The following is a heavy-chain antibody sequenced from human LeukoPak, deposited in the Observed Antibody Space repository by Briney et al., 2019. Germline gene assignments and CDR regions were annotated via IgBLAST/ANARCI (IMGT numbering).Heavy chain of an antibody. CDR1: GGSISSSSYY. CDR2: IYYSGST. Sequence: SETLSLTCTVSGGSISSSSYYWGWIRQPPCKGLEWIGSIYYSGSTYYNPSLKSRVTISVDTSKNQFSLKLSSVTAADTAVYYCARSGLWVAAVPFDYWGQGTLVTVSS. V-gene: IGHV4-39*07. J-gene: IGHJ4*02. D-gene: IGHD6-13*01. CDR3: ARSGLWVAAVPFDY.